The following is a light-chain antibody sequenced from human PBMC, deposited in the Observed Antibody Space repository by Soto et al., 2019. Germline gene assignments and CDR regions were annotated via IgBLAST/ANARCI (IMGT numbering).Light chain of an antibody. V-gene: IGLV1-44*01. Sequence: QSVLTQPPSASGTPGQRVTISCSGRSSNIGTYTVNWYQHVPGTAPKLLIYSNNQRPSGVPDRFSGSKSGTSASLAISGLPSEDEADYYCAACDASLNGVIFGGGTKHTVL. CDR2: SNN. J-gene: IGLJ2*01. CDR3: AACDASLNGVI. CDR1: SSNIGTYT.